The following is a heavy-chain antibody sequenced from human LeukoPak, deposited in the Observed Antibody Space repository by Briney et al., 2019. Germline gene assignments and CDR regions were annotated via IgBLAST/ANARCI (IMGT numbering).Heavy chain of an antibody. D-gene: IGHD2-8*02. CDR2: IYYSGST. V-gene: IGHV4-59*01. CDR1: GGSISSYY. J-gene: IGHJ5*02. CDR3: AGEDFYYAGGVLNWFDP. Sequence: PSETLSLTCTVSGGSISSYYWNWIRQPPGKGLEWIGNIYYSGSTNYNPSLKSRVTISVDTSKNRFSLKLSSVAAADTAVYYCAGEDFYYAGGVLNWFDPWGQGTLVTFSS.